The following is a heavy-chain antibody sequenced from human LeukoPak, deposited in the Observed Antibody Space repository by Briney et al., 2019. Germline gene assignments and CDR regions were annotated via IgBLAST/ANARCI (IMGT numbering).Heavy chain of an antibody. Sequence: GGSLRLSCAASGFTFSSYWLHWVRQAPGKGLVWVSRIKGDERSTNYADSVKGRFTISRDNAKNTVYLEMNSLRAEDTAVYYCVRGQLWSYYHDYWGQGTLVNVSS. CDR1: GFTFSSYW. CDR2: IKGDERST. CDR3: VRGQLWSYYHDY. D-gene: IGHD5-18*01. J-gene: IGHJ4*02. V-gene: IGHV3-74*01.